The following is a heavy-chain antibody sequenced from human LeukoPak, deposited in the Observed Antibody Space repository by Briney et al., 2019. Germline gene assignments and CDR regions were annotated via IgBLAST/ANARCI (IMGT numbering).Heavy chain of an antibody. CDR2: ISYDGSNK. CDR1: GFTFSSYW. CDR3: ARDLRGPYNWNYEAY. Sequence: GGSLRLSCAASGFTFSSYWMHWVRQAPGKGLEWVAVISYDGSNKYYADSVKGRFTISRDNSKNTLYLQMNSLRAEDTAVYYCARDLRGPYNWNYEAYWGQGTLVTVSS. V-gene: IGHV3-30-3*01. J-gene: IGHJ4*02. D-gene: IGHD1-7*01.